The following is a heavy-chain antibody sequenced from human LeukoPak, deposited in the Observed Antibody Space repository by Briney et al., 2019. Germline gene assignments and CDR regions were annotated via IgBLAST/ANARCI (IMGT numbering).Heavy chain of an antibody. CDR3: ARMEKFYYGSGGFSPPLMDV. CDR1: GFIFSNYG. CDR2: ISYDGSSK. D-gene: IGHD3-10*01. Sequence: GGSLRLSCAASGFIFSNYGMHWVRQAPGKGLEWVAVISYDGSSKFYADSVRGRFTISRDNSKNTLYLQMNSLRAEDTAVYYCARMEKFYYGSGGFSPPLMDVWGQGTTVIVSS. J-gene: IGHJ6*02. V-gene: IGHV3-30*03.